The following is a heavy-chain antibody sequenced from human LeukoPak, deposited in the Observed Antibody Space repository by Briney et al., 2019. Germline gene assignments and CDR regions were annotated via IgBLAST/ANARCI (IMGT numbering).Heavy chain of an antibody. V-gene: IGHV1-69*06. CDR2: IIPIFGTA. CDR3: ARGQTASGNYGDLSEAFDI. J-gene: IGHJ3*02. D-gene: IGHD4-17*01. Sequence: GASVKVSCKASGGTFSSYAISWVRQAPGQGLEWMGGIIPIFGTANYAQKFQGRVTITADKSTSTAYMELSSLRSEDTAVYYCARGQTASGNYGDLSEAFDIWGQGTMVTVSS. CDR1: GGTFSSYA.